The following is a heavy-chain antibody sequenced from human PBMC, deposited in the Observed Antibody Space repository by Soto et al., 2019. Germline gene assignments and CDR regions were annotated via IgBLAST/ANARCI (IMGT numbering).Heavy chain of an antibody. V-gene: IGHV3-23*01. CDR1: GFTFRAFA. J-gene: IGHJ4*02. CDR3: AKEPEMPGRGLDY. CDR2: INGDGRST. D-gene: IGHD2-2*01. Sequence: GGTLRLCCAASGFTFRAFAMAWVRQAPGKGLDWVSTINGDGRSTFYADSVKGRFTISRDNSKNTLYLEMNSLRVEDTAVYFCAKEPEMPGRGLDYWGQGTLVTVSS.